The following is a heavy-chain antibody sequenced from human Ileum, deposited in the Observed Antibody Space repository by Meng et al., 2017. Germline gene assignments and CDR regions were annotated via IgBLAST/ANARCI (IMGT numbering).Heavy chain of an antibody. V-gene: IGHV4-59*01. CDR3: ARDYCSSTTCALDY. CDR2: IYYSGST. D-gene: IGHD2-2*01. J-gene: IGHJ4*02. CDR1: GGSISSYY. Sequence: QVQLQESGPGLVKPSETLSLTCPVSGGSISSYYWSWIRQPPGKGLEWIGYIYYSGSTNYNPSLKSRVTISVDTSKNQFSLKLSSVTAADTAVYYCARDYCSSTTCALDYWGQGTLVTVSS.